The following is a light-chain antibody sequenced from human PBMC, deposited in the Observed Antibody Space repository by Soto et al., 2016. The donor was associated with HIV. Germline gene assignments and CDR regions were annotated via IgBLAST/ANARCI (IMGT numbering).Light chain of an antibody. CDR1: QSISSW. Sequence: DIRMTQSPSTLSASVGDRVTITCRASQSISSWLAWYQQKPGKAPKLLIYKASSLESGVPSRFSGSGSGTEFTLTISSLQPDDFATYYCQHYNSYSLWTFGQGTKVEIK. CDR2: KAS. J-gene: IGKJ1*01. CDR3: QHYNSYSLWT. V-gene: IGKV1-5*03.